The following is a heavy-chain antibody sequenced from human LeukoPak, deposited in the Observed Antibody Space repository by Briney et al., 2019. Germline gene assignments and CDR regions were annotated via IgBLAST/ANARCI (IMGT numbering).Heavy chain of an antibody. Sequence: ASVKVSCKASGYTFTDYYMHWVRPAPGQGLEWMGIINPSGGSTSYAQKFQGRVTMTRDTSTSTVYMELSSLRSEDTAVYYCARDPQTYYYDSSGYRNWFDPWGQGTLVTVSS. CDR1: GYTFTDYY. J-gene: IGHJ5*02. D-gene: IGHD3-22*01. CDR2: INPSGGST. V-gene: IGHV1-46*01. CDR3: ARDPQTYYYDSSGYRNWFDP.